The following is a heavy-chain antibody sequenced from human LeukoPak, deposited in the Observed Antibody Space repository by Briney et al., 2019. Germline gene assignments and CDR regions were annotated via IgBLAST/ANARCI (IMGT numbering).Heavy chain of an antibody. CDR1: GYTFTGYY. CDR3: ARDYSGDDAFDI. J-gene: IGHJ3*02. CDR2: INPNSGGT. V-gene: IGHV1-2*06. Sequence: ASVKVSCKASGYTFTGYYMHWVRQAPGQGLEWMGRINPNSGGTNYAQKFQGRVTMTRDTSISTAYMEPSRLRSDDTAVYYCARDYSGDDAFDIWGQGTMVTVSS. D-gene: IGHD2-21*01.